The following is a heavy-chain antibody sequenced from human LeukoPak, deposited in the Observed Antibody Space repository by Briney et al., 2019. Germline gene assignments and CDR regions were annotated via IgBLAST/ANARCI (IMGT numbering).Heavy chain of an antibody. V-gene: IGHV1-18*01. J-gene: IGHJ6*02. CDR1: GYTFTSYG. D-gene: IGHD3-3*01. CDR2: ISAYNGNT. Sequence: ASVKVSCKASGYTFTSYGISWVRQAPGQGLEWMGWISAYNGNTNYAQTLQGRVTMTTDPSTSTAYMDLRRLRSDDTAVYYCARSGFLEWLLIPLGYSYGMDVWGQGTTVTVSS. CDR3: ARSGFLEWLLIPLGYSYGMDV.